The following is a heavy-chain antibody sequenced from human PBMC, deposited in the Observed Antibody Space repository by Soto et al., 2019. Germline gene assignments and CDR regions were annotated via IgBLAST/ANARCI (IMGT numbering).Heavy chain of an antibody. V-gene: IGHV3-30-3*01. Sequence: QVQLVESGGGVVQPGRSLRLSCAASGFTFSSYAMHWVRQAPGKGLEWVAVISYDGSNKYYADSVKGRFTISRDNSKNTLYLQMNSLRAEDTAVYYCARAHGPSGYSPKGLDYWGQGTLVNVSS. CDR1: GFTFSSYA. CDR3: ARAHGPSGYSPKGLDY. D-gene: IGHD3-22*01. J-gene: IGHJ4*02. CDR2: ISYDGSNK.